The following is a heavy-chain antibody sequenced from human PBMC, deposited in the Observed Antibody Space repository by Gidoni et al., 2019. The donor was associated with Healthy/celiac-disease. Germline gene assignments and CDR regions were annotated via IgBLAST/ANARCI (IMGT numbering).Heavy chain of an antibody. J-gene: IGHJ6*02. V-gene: IGHV1-3*01. CDR3: ASPDPYYDIWMYYGMDV. D-gene: IGHD3-3*01. Sequence: QVQLVQSGAEVKKPGASVTVSCKASGYTFTSYAMHWVRQAPGQRLEWMGWINAGNGNTKDSQKFQGRVTSTRDTSASTAYMELSSLRSEDTAVYYCASPDPYYDIWMYYGMDVWGQGTTVTVSS. CDR2: INAGNGNT. CDR1: GYTFTSYA.